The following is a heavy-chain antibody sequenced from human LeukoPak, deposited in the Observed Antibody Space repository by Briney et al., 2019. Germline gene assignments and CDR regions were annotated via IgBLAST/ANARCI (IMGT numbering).Heavy chain of an antibody. D-gene: IGHD6-19*01. V-gene: IGHV7-4-1*02. Sequence: ASVKVSCKASGYTFTSYAMNWVRQAPGQGLEWMGWINTNTGNPTYAQGFTGRFVFSLDTSVSTAYLQVSSLKAEDTAVYYCARARSGWASDAFDIWGQGTMVTVSS. CDR2: INTNTGNP. CDR1: GYTFTSYA. CDR3: ARARSGWASDAFDI. J-gene: IGHJ3*02.